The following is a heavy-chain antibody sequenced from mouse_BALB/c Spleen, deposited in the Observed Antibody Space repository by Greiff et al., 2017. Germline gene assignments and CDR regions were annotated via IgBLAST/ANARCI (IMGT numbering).Heavy chain of an antibody. CDR2: ISSGGSYT. Sequence: EVKVVESGGGLVKPGGSLKLSCAASGFTFSSYAMSWVRQSPEKRLEWVAEISSGGSYTYYPDTVTGRFTISRDNAKNTLYLEMSSLRSEDTAMYYCARGEDTTGYFDYWGQGTTLTVSS. CDR3: ARGEDTTGYFDY. V-gene: IGHV5-9-4*01. D-gene: IGHD2-14*01. J-gene: IGHJ2*01. CDR1: GFTFSSYA.